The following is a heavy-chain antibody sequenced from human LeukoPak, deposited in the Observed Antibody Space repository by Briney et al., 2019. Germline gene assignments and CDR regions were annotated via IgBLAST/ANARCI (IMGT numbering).Heavy chain of an antibody. CDR2: IYYSGST. CDR1: GGSISSGGYY. D-gene: IGHD6-6*01. J-gene: IGHJ4*02. CDR3: AREFEYSSSSGFDY. Sequence: PSQTLSLTCTVSGGSISSGGYYWSWIRQHPGKGLEWIGYIYYSGSTYYNPSLKSRVTISVDTSKDQFSLKLSSVTAADTAVYYCAREFEYSSSSGFDYWGQGTLVTVSS. V-gene: IGHV4-31*03.